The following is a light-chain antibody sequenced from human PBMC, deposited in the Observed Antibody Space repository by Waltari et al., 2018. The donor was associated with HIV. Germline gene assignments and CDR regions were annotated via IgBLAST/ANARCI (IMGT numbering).Light chain of an antibody. CDR2: LGS. Sequence: DIVMTQSPLSLPVTPGEPASTSCRSSQSLLHSNGYNYLDWYLQKPGQSPQLLIYLGSNWASGVPDRFRGSGSGTDFTLTISRVEAEDVGVYYCMQALQSPLAFGRGTKVEIK. CDR3: MQALQSPLA. CDR1: QSLLHSNGYNY. V-gene: IGKV2-28*01. J-gene: IGKJ4*01.